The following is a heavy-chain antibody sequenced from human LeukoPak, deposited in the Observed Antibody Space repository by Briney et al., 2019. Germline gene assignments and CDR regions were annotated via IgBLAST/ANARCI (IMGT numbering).Heavy chain of an antibody. CDR1: GFTFDDYA. J-gene: IGHJ4*02. CDR2: ISWNSGSI. D-gene: IGHD3-10*01. CDR3: ARDGYYYGSGSYEDY. Sequence: PGRSLRLSCAASGFTFDDYAMHWVRQAPGKGLEWVSGISWNSGSIGYADSVKGRFTISRDNAKNSLYLQMNSLRAEDTALYYCARDGYYYGSGSYEDYWGQGTLVTVSS. V-gene: IGHV3-9*01.